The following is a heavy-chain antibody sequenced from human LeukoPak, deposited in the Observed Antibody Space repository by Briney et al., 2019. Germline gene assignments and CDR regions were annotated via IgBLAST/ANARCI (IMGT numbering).Heavy chain of an antibody. CDR3: TSWGDTTAEYFQR. CDR2: INPDGRDT. V-gene: IGHV3-7*01. Sequence: GGSLRLSCAASGFTFSSYGMHWVRQAPGKGLEWVAHINPDGRDTYYVDSVKGRFTISRDNAQNSMYLQMNSLRVEDTAVYYCTSWGDTTAEYFQRWGQGTLVTVPS. CDR1: GFTFSSYG. D-gene: IGHD2-21*02. J-gene: IGHJ1*01.